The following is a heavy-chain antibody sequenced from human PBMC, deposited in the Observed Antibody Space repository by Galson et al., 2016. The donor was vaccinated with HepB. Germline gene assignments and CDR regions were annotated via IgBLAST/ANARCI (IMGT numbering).Heavy chain of an antibody. Sequence: SETLSLTCIVSGDSVTSSRFHWGWIRQSAEKGLEWIGTISSSGDSYYNPSLNSRLTMSVDTSKNQFSLKLSSVTAADTAVYYCGRRRVAYGGWFDSWGQGTLVTVSS. V-gene: IGHV4-39*01. D-gene: IGHD2-21*01. J-gene: IGHJ5*01. CDR3: GRRRVAYGGWFDS. CDR1: GDSVTSSRFH. CDR2: ISSSGDS.